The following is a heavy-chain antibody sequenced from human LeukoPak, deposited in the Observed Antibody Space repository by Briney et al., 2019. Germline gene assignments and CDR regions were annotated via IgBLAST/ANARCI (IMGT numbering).Heavy chain of an antibody. V-gene: IGHV3-23*01. CDR2: ISGSGGST. J-gene: IGHJ4*02. D-gene: IGHD5-18*01. CDR1: GFTFSSYA. CDR3: ASGYSYGFGLEYYFDH. Sequence: PGGSLRLSCAASGFTFSSYAMSWVRQAPGKGLEWVSAISGSGGSTYYADSVKGRFTISRDNSKNTLYLQMNSLRAEDTAVYYCASGYSYGFGLEYYFDHWGQGTLVTVSS.